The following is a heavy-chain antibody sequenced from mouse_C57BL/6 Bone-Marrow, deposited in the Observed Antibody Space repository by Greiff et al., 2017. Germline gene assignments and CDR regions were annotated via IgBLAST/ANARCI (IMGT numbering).Heavy chain of an antibody. D-gene: IGHD2-3*01. CDR2: ISYDGSN. CDR1: GYSITSGYY. V-gene: IGHV3-6*01. Sequence: EVKLEESGPGLVKPSQSLSLTCSVTGYSITSGYYWNWIRQFPGNKLEWMGYISYDGSNNYNPSLKNRISITRDTSKNQFFLKLNSVTTGDTATYYCAREANGYFARFAYWGQGTLVTVSA. CDR3: AREANGYFARFAY. J-gene: IGHJ3*01.